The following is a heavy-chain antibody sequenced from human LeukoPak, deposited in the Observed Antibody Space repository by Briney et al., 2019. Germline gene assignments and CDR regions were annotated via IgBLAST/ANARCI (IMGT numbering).Heavy chain of an antibody. Sequence: GGSLRLSCAASGLPFSSDRMNWVRQAPGKGLEWVSTIYSGSDYIHYADSVKGRFTISRDNAKNSLYLQMNSLRAEDTAVYYCARDLPVAGAYHNFDYWGQGTLVAVSS. J-gene: IGHJ4*02. CDR2: IYSGSDYI. D-gene: IGHD6-19*01. V-gene: IGHV3-21*01. CDR3: ARDLPVAGAYHNFDY. CDR1: GLPFSSDR.